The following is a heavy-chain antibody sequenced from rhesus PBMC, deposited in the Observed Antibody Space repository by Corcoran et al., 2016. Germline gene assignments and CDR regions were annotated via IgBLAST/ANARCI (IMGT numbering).Heavy chain of an antibody. CDR1: GFTFSSVG. CDR3: AKDLLLRSGVMDYFDY. Sequence: EVQLVETGGGLVQPGGYLRLACAAAGFTFSSVGLGGVRQAPGKGLEWVSSISYTGGSTYYADSVKGRFTISRDNSKNTLSLQMNSLRAEDTAVYYCAKDLLLRSGVMDYFDYWGQGVLVTVSS. J-gene: IGHJ4*01. V-gene: IGHV3S5*01. CDR2: ISYTGGST. D-gene: IGHD3-34*01.